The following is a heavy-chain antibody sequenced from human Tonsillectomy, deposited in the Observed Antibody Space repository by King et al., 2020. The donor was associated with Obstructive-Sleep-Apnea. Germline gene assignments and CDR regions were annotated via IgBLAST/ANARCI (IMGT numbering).Heavy chain of an antibody. Sequence: QLQESGPGLVKPSETLSLTCTVSGGSISSSSYYWGWIRQPPGKGLEWIGSIYYSGSTYYNPSLKSRVTISVDTSKNQFSLKLSSVTAADTAVYYCARPNVEMATMGWFDPWGQGTLVTGSS. CDR2: IYYSGST. CDR3: ARPNVEMATMGWFDP. J-gene: IGHJ5*02. V-gene: IGHV4-39*07. CDR1: GGSISSSSYY. D-gene: IGHD5-24*01.